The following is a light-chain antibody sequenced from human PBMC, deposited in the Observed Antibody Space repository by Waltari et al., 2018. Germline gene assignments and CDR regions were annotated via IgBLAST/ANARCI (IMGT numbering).Light chain of an antibody. V-gene: IGKV1-5*03. CDR1: QSIDSW. CDR2: KAS. Sequence: DIQLTQSPSTLSASVGDTVTLTCRASQSIDSWLVWYQQKPGKAPNILIQKASTLEAGVSSRFSGSGYGTEFTLTISSLQSDDSATYYCQQYRSYKSFGQGTKVEIK. J-gene: IGKJ1*01. CDR3: QQYRSYKS.